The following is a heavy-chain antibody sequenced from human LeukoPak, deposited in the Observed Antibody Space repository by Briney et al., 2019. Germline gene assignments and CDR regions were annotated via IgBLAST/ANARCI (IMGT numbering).Heavy chain of an antibody. D-gene: IGHD3-22*01. V-gene: IGHV3-30-3*01. J-gene: IGHJ4*02. CDR3: ASSSSYKAPYDSNIDY. CDR1: GFTFSSYA. CDR2: ISHDGSNK. Sequence: PGRSLRLSCAASGFTFSSYAMHWVRQAPGKGLEWVAVISHDGSNKYYADSVKGRFTISRDNSKNTLYLQMNSLRAEDTAVYYCASSSSYKAPYDSNIDYWGQGTLVTVSS.